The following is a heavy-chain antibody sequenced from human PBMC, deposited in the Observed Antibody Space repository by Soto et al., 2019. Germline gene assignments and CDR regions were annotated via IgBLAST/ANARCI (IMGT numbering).Heavy chain of an antibody. CDR1: GYSISSGYY. V-gene: IGHV4-38-2*02. CDR2: IYHSGST. J-gene: IGHJ5*02. D-gene: IGHD4-17*01. Sequence: KTSETLSLTCAVSGYSISSGYYWGWIRQPPGKGLEWIGGIYHSGSTYYNPSLKSRVTISVDTSKNQFSLKLSSVTAADTAVYYCARDGTSYGDYEENWFDPWGQGTLVTVSS. CDR3: ARDGTSYGDYEENWFDP.